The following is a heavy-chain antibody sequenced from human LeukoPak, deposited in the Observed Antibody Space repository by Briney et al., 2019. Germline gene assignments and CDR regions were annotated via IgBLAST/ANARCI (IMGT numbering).Heavy chain of an antibody. V-gene: IGHV3-30*18. D-gene: IGHD6-19*01. CDR3: AKDRSTGWYAGFDF. J-gene: IGHJ5*01. CDR2: ISYDGIYR. CDR1: GFTFSSYG. Sequence: GGSLRLSCAASGFTFSSYGMHWVRQAPGKGLEWVAYISYDGIYRNYTDSVKGRFTIARDNSKTTLYLQMISLRPEDSAVYFCAKDRSTGWYAGFDFWGQGTLVTVSS.